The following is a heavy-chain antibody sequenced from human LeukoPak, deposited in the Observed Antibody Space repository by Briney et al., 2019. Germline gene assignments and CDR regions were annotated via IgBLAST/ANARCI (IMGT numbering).Heavy chain of an antibody. J-gene: IGHJ4*02. V-gene: IGHV3-7*01. Sequence: HPGGTLTLSCAASGITFTTPWMSWIRQATGKGMDWLANINQDGNEKYYVKSVRGRFTISRDNAENSLYLQLNNLRVDDTGIFYCARAREAYYNVYSDFWGQGALVTVTS. CDR2: INQDGNEK. D-gene: IGHD2-21*01. CDR1: GITFTTPW. CDR3: ARAREAYYNVYSDF.